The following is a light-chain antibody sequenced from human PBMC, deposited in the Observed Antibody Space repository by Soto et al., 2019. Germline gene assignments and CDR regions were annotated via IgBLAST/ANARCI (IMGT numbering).Light chain of an antibody. Sequence: QSVLTQPASVSGSPGQSITISCTGTSSDVGGYNYVSWYQQHPGKAPKLMIYDVSNRPSGVSNRFSGSKSGNTASLTISGLQAEDEADYYCSSYTSSSTPLYVXFGGGXKLTVL. V-gene: IGLV2-14*01. J-gene: IGLJ2*01. CDR2: DVS. CDR3: SSYTSSSTPLYVX. CDR1: SSDVGGYNY.